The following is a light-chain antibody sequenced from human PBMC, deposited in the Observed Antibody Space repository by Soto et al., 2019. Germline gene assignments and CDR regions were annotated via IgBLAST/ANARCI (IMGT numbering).Light chain of an antibody. CDR1: QSVSGRF. CDR2: GAS. CDR3: QQYGSSPYT. V-gene: IGKV3-20*01. Sequence: EIVLTQSPGTLSLSPGERAALSCRTSQSVSGRFLAWYQQKPGQAPRLLIYGASTRATGIPDRFSGSGSGPDFPLTVSRLEPEDFAVYYCQQYGSSPYTFGQGTRLEIK. J-gene: IGKJ2*01.